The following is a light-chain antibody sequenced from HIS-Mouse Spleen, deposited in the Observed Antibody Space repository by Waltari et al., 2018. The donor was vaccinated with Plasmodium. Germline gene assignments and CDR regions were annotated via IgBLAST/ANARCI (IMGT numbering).Light chain of an antibody. Sequence: DIVLTQSPGTLSLSPGERATLSCRASQSVSSSYLAWYQQKTAQAPRLVIYGASSGATGTPDRFSGRGAGTDFTLTISRVEPEDYAVYCCQQYGSSPYTFGQGTKLEIK. V-gene: IGKV3-20*01. CDR3: QQYGSSPYT. CDR2: GAS. CDR1: QSVSSSY. J-gene: IGKJ2*01.